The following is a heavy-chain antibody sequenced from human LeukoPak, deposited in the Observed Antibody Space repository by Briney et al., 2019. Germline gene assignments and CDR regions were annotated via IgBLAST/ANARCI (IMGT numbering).Heavy chain of an antibody. CDR2: ISCSGGST. Sequence: HPGGSLRLSCAASGFTFSSYAMSWVRQAPGKGLEWVSAISCSGGSTYYEDSVKGRFTISRDNSKNTLYLQMNSLRAEDTAVYYWAKGKTYYYDSSGYYYLDYWGQGTLVTVSS. D-gene: IGHD3-22*01. J-gene: IGHJ4*02. CDR1: GFTFSSYA. V-gene: IGHV3-23*01. CDR3: AKGKTYYYDSSGYYYLDY.